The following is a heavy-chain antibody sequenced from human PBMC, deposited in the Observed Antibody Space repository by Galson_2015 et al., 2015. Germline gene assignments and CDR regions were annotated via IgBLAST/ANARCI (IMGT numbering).Heavy chain of an antibody. D-gene: IGHD2-15*01. CDR2: ISWNSGSI. CDR1: GFTFDDYA. J-gene: IGHJ5*02. CDR3: AKESRYCSGGSCYIRWFDP. Sequence: SLRLSCAASGFTFDDYAMHWVRQAPGKGLEWVSGISWNSGSIGYADSVKGRFTISRDNAKNSLYLQMNSLRAEDTALYYCAKESRYCSGGSCYIRWFDPWGQGTLVTVSS. V-gene: IGHV3-9*01.